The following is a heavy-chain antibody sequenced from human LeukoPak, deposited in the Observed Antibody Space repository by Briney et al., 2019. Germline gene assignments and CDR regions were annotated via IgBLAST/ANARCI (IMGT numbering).Heavy chain of an antibody. V-gene: IGHV4-31*03. Sequence: SSQTLSLTCTVSGGSISSGGYYWSWIRQHPGKGLEWIGYIYYSGGTYYNPSLKSRVTISVDTSKNQFSLKLSSVTAADTAVYYCATDYGDYGDAFDIWGQGTMVTVSS. CDR2: IYYSGGT. D-gene: IGHD4-17*01. J-gene: IGHJ3*02. CDR3: ATDYGDYGDAFDI. CDR1: GGSISSGGYY.